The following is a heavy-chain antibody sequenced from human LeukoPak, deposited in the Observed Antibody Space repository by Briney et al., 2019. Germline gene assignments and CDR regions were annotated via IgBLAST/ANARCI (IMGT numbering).Heavy chain of an antibody. CDR2: IYYSGST. D-gene: IGHD2-15*01. V-gene: IGHV4-39*01. CDR1: GGSISSYY. J-gene: IGHJ4*02. CDR3: ARHGERRYCSGGSCIGY. Sequence: PSETLSLTCTVSGGSISSYYWGWIRQPPGKGLEWIGSIYYSGSTYYNPSLKSRVTISVDTSKNQFSLKLSSVTAADTAVYYCARHGERRYCSGGSCIGYWGQGTLVTVSS.